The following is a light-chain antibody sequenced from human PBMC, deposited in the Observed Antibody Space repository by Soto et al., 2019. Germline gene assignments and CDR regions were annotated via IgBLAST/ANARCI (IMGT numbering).Light chain of an antibody. CDR3: QQRSDWPWT. V-gene: IGKV3-11*01. J-gene: IGKJ1*01. Sequence: EIVLSQSPGTLSLSPGESATLSCRASQSVTSNYLAWYRQKPGQAPRLLIYDSSNRAAGIPARFSGSGSGTDFTLTVSSLEPEDFVVYYCQQRSDWPWTFGQGTKVDIK. CDR2: DSS. CDR1: QSVTSNY.